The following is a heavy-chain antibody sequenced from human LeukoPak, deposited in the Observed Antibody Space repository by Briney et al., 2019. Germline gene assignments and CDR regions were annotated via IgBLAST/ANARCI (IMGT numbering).Heavy chain of an antibody. CDR2: INDDGRST. J-gene: IGHJ4*02. D-gene: IGHD5-24*01. CDR1: GFTFSSYW. CDR3: TRDKGWQQFDY. V-gene: IGHV3-74*01. Sequence: GGSLRLSCAASGFTFSSYWMHWVRQAPGKGLVGVSRINDDGRSTSYADSVKGRFTISRDNAKNALYLQMNSLRDDDTAVYYCTRDKGWQQFDYWGQGTLVTVSS.